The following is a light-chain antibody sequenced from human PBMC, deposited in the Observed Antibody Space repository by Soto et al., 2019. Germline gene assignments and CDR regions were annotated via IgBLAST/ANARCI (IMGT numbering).Light chain of an antibody. CDR3: QQYNTYPRT. CDR2: KVS. J-gene: IGKJ4*01. V-gene: IGKV1-5*03. Sequence: DIQMTQSPSTLYASVGDRVTITCRASQNINNWLAWYQQKPGKGPKFLIYKVSNLEGGVPSRFRGSGSGTEFTLTISSLQPDDFATYYCQQYNTYPRTFGGGTKVEIK. CDR1: QNINNW.